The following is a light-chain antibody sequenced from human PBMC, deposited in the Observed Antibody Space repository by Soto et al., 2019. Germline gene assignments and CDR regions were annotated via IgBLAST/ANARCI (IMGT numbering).Light chain of an antibody. CDR1: RTVDGNY. Sequence: EVVLTQSPGTLSLSPGERATLSCRASRTVDGNYLAWYHQKPGQAPRLLIHSASTRAPGIPDRFSASGVGTDFTLTISRLEPEDSAVYYCQQYSASPRTFGPGTKVEIK. V-gene: IGKV3-20*01. CDR3: QQYSASPRT. CDR2: SAS. J-gene: IGKJ1*01.